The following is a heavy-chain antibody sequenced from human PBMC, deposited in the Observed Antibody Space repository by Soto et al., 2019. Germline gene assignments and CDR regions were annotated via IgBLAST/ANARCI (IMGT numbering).Heavy chain of an antibody. V-gene: IGHV3-48*01. CDR3: ARDLGSSWYPEYFQH. Sequence: GGSLRLSCAASGFTFSTYSMNWVRQAPGKGLEWVSYISSSSSTIYYADSVKGRFTISRDNAKNSLYLQMNSLRAEDTAVYYCARDLGSSWYPEYFQHWGQGTLVTVSS. J-gene: IGHJ1*01. CDR2: ISSSSSTI. CDR1: GFTFSTYS. D-gene: IGHD6-13*01.